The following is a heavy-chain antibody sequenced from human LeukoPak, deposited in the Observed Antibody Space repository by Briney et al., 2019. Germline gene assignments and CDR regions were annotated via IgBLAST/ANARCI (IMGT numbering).Heavy chain of an antibody. V-gene: IGHV4-4*07. CDR1: GGSISSYY. Sequence: SETLSLTCTVSGGSISSYYWSWIRQPAGKGLEWIGRIYTSGSTNYNPSLKSRVTISVDTSKNQFSLKLSSVTAADTAVYYCARGLGPQDSYYMDVWGKGTTVTVSS. CDR2: IYTSGST. J-gene: IGHJ6*03. CDR3: ARGLGPQDSYYMDV. D-gene: IGHD3-16*01.